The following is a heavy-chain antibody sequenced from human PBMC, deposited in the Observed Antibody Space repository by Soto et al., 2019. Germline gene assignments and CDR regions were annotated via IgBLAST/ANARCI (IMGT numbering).Heavy chain of an antibody. CDR1: GFTFSNAW. CDR3: PTRYFTNGLCYGTGDYFDY. J-gene: IGHJ4*02. D-gene: IGHD2-8*01. CDR2: IKSKTDGGTT. V-gene: IGHV3-15*07. Sequence: GGSLRLSCAASGFTFSNAWINWARQASGKGLEWVGRIKSKTDGGTTDFAARVKGRFAISRDDSKNTQYLQMNSLKTEDTAVYYCPTRYFTNGLCYGTGDYFDYCGQGTLDTVSS.